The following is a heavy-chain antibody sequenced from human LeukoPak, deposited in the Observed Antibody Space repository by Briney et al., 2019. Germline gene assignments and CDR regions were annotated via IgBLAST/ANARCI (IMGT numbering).Heavy chain of an antibody. CDR3: ARCGGGNPRWFDP. V-gene: IGHV3-30*02. Sequence: GGSLRLSCAASGFTFSNYGMHWVRQAPGKGLEWVAFIRYDGSNKYYSDSVKGRFTISRDNAKNSMYLQMNSLRAEDTAVYYCARCGGGNPRWFDPWGQGTLVTVSS. CDR2: IRYDGSNK. CDR1: GFTFSNYG. D-gene: IGHD4-23*01. J-gene: IGHJ5*02.